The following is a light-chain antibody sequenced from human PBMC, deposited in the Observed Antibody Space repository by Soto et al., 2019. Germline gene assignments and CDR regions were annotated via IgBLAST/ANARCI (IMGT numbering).Light chain of an antibody. CDR3: QQYDSFSVT. J-gene: IGKJ1*01. V-gene: IGKV2-29*03. CDR1: QRLLHITGETF. CDR2: EVS. Sequence: DVVMTQTPISLSVAPGQPAAISCKSSQRLLHITGETFLFWYLQKPGQSPQLLIYEVSTRVSGVPPRFSGSGSGTEFTLTISSLQPDDFATYYCQQYDSFSVTLGQGTKVDIK.